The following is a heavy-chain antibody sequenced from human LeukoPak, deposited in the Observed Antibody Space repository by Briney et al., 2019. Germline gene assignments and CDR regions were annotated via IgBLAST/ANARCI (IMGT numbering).Heavy chain of an antibody. V-gene: IGHV3-33*01. D-gene: IGHD3-22*01. CDR2: IWYDGSNK. Sequence: PGGSLRLSCAASGFTFSSYGTHWVRQAPGKGLEWVAVIWYDGSNKYYAVSVKGRFTISRDNSKNTLYLQMNSLRAEDTAVYYCAREARDSSGYDADYWGQGTLVTVSS. CDR1: GFTFSSYG. CDR3: AREARDSSGYDADY. J-gene: IGHJ4*02.